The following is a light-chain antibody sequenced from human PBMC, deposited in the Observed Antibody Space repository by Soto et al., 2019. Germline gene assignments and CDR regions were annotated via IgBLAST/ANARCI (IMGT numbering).Light chain of an antibody. CDR1: QSVNNN. V-gene: IGKV3-15*01. Sequence: EIAMTQSPATLSVSPGERVTLSCRASQSVNNNLAWYQQKPGPAPRLLIYGVSTRATGIPVRFSGSESGTEFTVTISSLRAEEFAAYYCQLYNGWPLSFGGGTKVEIK. J-gene: IGKJ4*01. CDR3: QLYNGWPLS. CDR2: GVS.